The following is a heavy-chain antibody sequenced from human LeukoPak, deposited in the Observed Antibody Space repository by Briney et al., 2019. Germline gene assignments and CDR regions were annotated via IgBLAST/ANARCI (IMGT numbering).Heavy chain of an antibody. CDR2: IYHSGST. CDR3: TQGGELMNY. Sequence: SETLSLTCTVSGYSISSGYYWGWIRQPPGKGLEWIGSIYHSGSTYYNPSLKSRVTISVDTSKNQFSLRLSSVTAADTAVYYCTQGGELMNYWGQGTLVTVSS. J-gene: IGHJ4*02. V-gene: IGHV4-38-2*02. D-gene: IGHD1-26*01. CDR1: GYSISSGYY.